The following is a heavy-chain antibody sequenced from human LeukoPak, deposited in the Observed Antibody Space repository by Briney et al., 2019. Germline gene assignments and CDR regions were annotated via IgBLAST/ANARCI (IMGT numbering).Heavy chain of an antibody. D-gene: IGHD6-6*01. CDR3: ARDRLGSSSDY. V-gene: IGHV3-30-3*01. J-gene: IGHJ4*02. Sequence: GGSLGLSCAASGFTFSSYAMHWVRQAPGKGLEWVAVISYDGSNKYYADSVKGRFTISRDNSKNTLYLQMNSLRAEDTAVYYCARDRLGSSSDYWGQGTLVTVSS. CDR2: ISYDGSNK. CDR1: GFTFSSYA.